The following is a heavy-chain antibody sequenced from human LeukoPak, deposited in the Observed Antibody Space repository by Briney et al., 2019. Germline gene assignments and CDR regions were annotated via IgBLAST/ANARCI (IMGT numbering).Heavy chain of an antibody. D-gene: IGHD5-24*01. Sequence: GGSLRLSCAASGVSFTTAAMSWVWQAPGKGLEWVSAINGNGGTTYYADSVEGRFIISRDNSKNTLYLQMNSLRVEDTAVYYCATRDGHTLTLIPLYYWGQGTLVTVSS. J-gene: IGHJ4*02. CDR3: ATRDGHTLTLIPLYY. CDR2: INGNGGTT. CDR1: GVSFTTAA. V-gene: IGHV3-23*01.